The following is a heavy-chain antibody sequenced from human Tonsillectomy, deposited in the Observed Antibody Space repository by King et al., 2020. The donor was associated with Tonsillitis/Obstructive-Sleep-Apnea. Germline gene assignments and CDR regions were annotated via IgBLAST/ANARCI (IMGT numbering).Heavy chain of an antibody. CDR3: AKGGGRSSTSPFDY. Sequence: VQLVESGGGVVQPGRSLRLSCAASGFTFSSYGMHWVRQAPGKGLEWVAVISYDGSNKYYADSVKGRFTISRDNSKNTLYLQMNSLRAEDTAVYYCAKGGGRSSTSPFDYWGQGTLVTVSS. J-gene: IGHJ4*02. CDR2: ISYDGSNK. V-gene: IGHV3-30*18. CDR1: GFTFSSYG. D-gene: IGHD2-2*01.